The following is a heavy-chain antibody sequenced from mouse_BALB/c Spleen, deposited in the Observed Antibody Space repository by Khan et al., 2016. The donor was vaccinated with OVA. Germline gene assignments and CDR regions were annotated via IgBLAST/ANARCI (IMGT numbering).Heavy chain of an antibody. CDR3: DRLKEI. CDR2: IWAGGST. CDR1: GFSLTSYG. Sequence: QVQLKQSGPGLVAPSQSLSITCTVSGFSLTSYGVHWVRQPPGKGMEWLGVIWAGGSTNYNSAFLSRLSISKDNSKSHVFLKMNSLQTDDKAMYYCDRLKEIWGKGTTLTVSS. V-gene: IGHV2-9*02. J-gene: IGHJ2*01.